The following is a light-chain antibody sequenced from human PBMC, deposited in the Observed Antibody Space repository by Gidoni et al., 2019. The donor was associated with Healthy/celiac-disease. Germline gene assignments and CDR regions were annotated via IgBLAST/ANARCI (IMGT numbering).Light chain of an antibody. V-gene: IGKV1-39*01. CDR1: QSISSY. J-gene: IGKJ2*01. CDR3: QQSYSTLYT. Sequence: IQMTQSPSSLSASVGDRVTITCRESQSISSYLYGYQQNPGKAPKLLIYAASSLQSGVPSRFRGSGSGTDFTLTISSLQPEDFATYYCQQSYSTLYTFGQGTKLEIK. CDR2: AAS.